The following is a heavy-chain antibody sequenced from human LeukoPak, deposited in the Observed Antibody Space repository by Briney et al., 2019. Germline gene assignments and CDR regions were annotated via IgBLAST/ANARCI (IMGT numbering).Heavy chain of an antibody. CDR2: ISGSGGST. Sequence: GGSLRLSCAASGFTFSSYAMSWVRQAPGKGLEWVSAISGSGGSTYYADSVKGRFTISRDNSKNTLYLQMNSLRAEDTAVYYCAKENYHYYDNSGYYYFDYWGQGTLVTVSS. CDR3: AKENYHYYDNSGYYYFDY. CDR1: GFTFSSYA. D-gene: IGHD3-22*01. V-gene: IGHV3-23*01. J-gene: IGHJ4*02.